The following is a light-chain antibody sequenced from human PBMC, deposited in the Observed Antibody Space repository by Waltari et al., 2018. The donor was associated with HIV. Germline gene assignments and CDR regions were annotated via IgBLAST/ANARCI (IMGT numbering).Light chain of an antibody. CDR3: QQGYNTPPWT. V-gene: IGKV1-39*01. CDR2: TTS. CDR1: QNINKY. J-gene: IGKJ1*01. Sequence: DIQMTQSPSSLSASIGDRVTITCRASQNINKYLNWYQQKAGKAPKLLIYTTSNLQRGVPSRFSGSGSGTEFTLTISSLQPEDLATYYCQQGYNTPPWTFAPGTKVEVK.